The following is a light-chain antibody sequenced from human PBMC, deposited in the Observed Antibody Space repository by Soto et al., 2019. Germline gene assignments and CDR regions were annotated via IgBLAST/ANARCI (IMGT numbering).Light chain of an antibody. CDR3: SSYKTSNTYVV. CDR2: DVS. Sequence: QSALTQPASVSGSPGQSITISCTGTSSDVGGYDYVSWYQQHPGKAPKLMIFDVSNRPSGVSNRFSGSKSGNTASLTISGLQAEDEADYYCSSYKTSNTYVVFGGGTKLTVL. V-gene: IGLV2-14*03. J-gene: IGLJ2*01. CDR1: SSDVGGYDY.